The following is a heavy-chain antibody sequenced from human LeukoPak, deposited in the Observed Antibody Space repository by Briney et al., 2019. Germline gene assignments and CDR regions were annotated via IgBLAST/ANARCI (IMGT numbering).Heavy chain of an antibody. V-gene: IGHV4-31*03. CDR1: GGSISSGGYY. CDR2: IYYSGST. CDR3: ARGSENDYGDFHFDY. Sequence: SETLSLTCTVSGGSISSGGYYWRWIRQHPGKGLEWIGYIYYSGSTYYNPSLKSRVAISVDTSKNQFSLKLSSVTAADTAVYYCARGSENDYGDFHFDYWGQGTLVTVSS. D-gene: IGHD4-17*01. J-gene: IGHJ4*02.